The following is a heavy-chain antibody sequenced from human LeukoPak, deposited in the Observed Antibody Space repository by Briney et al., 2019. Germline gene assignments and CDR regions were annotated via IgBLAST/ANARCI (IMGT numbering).Heavy chain of an antibody. V-gene: IGHV3-74*01. Sequence: GGSLRLSCAPSGFTFSSYWMHWVRQAPGKGLVWVSRISTDGSSTTYADSVKGRFTISRDNAKNTLYLQMNSLRAEDTAVYYCASGNSHAFDIWGQGTMVTVSS. J-gene: IGHJ3*02. CDR3: ASGNSHAFDI. CDR1: GFTFSSYW. CDR2: ISTDGSST.